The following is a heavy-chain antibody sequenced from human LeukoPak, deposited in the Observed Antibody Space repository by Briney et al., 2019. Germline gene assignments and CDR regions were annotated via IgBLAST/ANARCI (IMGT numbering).Heavy chain of an antibody. CDR3: ATHSYYYGSGSYPHYLDY. J-gene: IGHJ4*02. D-gene: IGHD3-10*01. V-gene: IGHV3-20*04. Sequence: GGSLRLSCAASGFTFEDNGMSWVRQAPGKGLEWVSGLNWNGGSTGYADSVKGRFTISRDNARNSLYLQMNSLRTEDTALYYCATHSYYYGSGSYPHYLDYWGQGTLVTVSA. CDR2: LNWNGGST. CDR1: GFTFEDNG.